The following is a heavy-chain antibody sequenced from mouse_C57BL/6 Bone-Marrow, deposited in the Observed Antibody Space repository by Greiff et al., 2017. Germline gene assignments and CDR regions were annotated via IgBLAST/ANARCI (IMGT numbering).Heavy chain of an antibody. J-gene: IGHJ1*03. CDR1: GFTFSDYG. CDR2: ISNLAYSI. Sequence: EVMLVESGGGLVQPGGSLQLSCAASGFTFSDYGMAWVRQAPRKGPEWVAFISNLAYSIYYADTVTGRFTISRENAKNTLYLEMSSLRSEDTAMYYCARHNYDYDVGYFDVWGTGTTVTVSS. D-gene: IGHD2-4*01. CDR3: ARHNYDYDVGYFDV. V-gene: IGHV5-15*01.